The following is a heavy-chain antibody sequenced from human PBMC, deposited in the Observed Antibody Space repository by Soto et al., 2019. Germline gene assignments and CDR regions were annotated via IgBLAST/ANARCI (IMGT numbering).Heavy chain of an antibody. CDR2: IKQDGSEI. Sequence: DVQLVESGGGLVQPGGSLRLSCAASGFTFSSSSMSWVRQAPGKGLEWVARIKQDGSEIHYVGSVKGRFTISRDNVKNSLYLQMNNLSAEDTAVYNCARDKTWHPHDYWGQGTLVTVSS. V-gene: IGHV3-7*03. CDR3: ARDKTWHPHDY. J-gene: IGHJ4*02. CDR1: GFTFSSSS.